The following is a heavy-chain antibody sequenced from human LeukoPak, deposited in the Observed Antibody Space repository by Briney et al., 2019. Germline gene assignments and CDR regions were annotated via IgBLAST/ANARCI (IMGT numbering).Heavy chain of an antibody. J-gene: IGHJ6*04. V-gene: IGHV3-30*18. CDR1: GFTFSSYG. Sequence: PGGSLRLSCAASGFTFSSYGMHWVRQAPGKGLEWVAVISYDGSNKYYADSVKGRFTISRDNSKNTLYLQMNSLRAEDTAVYYCAKDPPRGYFDWLLFGGMDVWGKGTTVTVSS. D-gene: IGHD3-9*01. CDR2: ISYDGSNK. CDR3: AKDPPRGYFDWLLFGGMDV.